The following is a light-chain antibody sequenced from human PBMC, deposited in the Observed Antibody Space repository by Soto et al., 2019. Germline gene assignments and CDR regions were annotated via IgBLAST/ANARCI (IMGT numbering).Light chain of an antibody. CDR2: TAS. CDR3: QQTNSLPIT. CDR1: QSISSW. V-gene: IGKV1-12*01. J-gene: IGKJ5*01. Sequence: DIQITQSPSTLAASVVDRVPITCRASQSISSWLAWYQQKPGKAPKLLIYTASNLQSGVPSRFSGSGSGTDFTLTISSLQPEDFATYYCQQTNSLPITFGQGTRLEIK.